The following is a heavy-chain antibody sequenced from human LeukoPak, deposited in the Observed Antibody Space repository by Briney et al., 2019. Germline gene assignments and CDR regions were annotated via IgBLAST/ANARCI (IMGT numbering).Heavy chain of an antibody. J-gene: IGHJ4*02. CDR2: IINTGNHI. V-gene: IGHV3-48*03. Sequence: GGSLRLSCKASGFTFGDHALHWVRQAPGEGLEWVSFIINTGNHIYYADSVKGRFTISRENARNSLYLQMNSLRAEDTALYYCARDRPGRLGYSPFDLWGQGTPVTVSS. D-gene: IGHD5-24*01. CDR3: ARDRPGRLGYSPFDL. CDR1: GFTFGDHA.